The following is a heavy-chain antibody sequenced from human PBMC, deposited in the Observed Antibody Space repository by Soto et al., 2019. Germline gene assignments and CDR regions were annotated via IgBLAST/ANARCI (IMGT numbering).Heavy chain of an antibody. V-gene: IGHV4-59*12. D-gene: IGHD3-3*01. J-gene: IGHJ6*02. CDR1: GGSISSYY. Sequence: SSETLSLTCTVSGGSISSYYWSWIRQPPGKGLEWIGYIYYSGSTNYNPSLKSRVTISVDTSKNQFSLKLSSVTAADTAVYYCARGAKYYDFWSGYSRYYYYYYGMDVWGQGTTVTVSS. CDR3: ARGAKYYDFWSGYSRYYYYYYGMDV. CDR2: IYYSGST.